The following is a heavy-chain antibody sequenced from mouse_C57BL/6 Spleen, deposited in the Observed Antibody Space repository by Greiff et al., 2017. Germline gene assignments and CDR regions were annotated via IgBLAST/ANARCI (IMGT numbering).Heavy chain of an antibody. CDR2: INPSSGYT. CDR1: GYTFTSYW. J-gene: IGHJ4*01. Sequence: QVQLQQSGAELAKPGASVKLSCKASGYTFTSYWMHWVKQRPGQGLEWIGYINPSSGYTKYNQKFKDKATLTVDKSSSTAYMKLSSLSHEDPAVYYCARRDCRDAMAYWGQGTLVTVSS. CDR3: ARRDCRDAMAY. V-gene: IGHV1-7*01.